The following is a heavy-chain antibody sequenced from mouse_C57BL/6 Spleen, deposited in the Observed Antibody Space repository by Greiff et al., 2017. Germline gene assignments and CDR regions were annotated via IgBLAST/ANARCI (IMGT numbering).Heavy chain of an antibody. D-gene: IGHD1-1*01. Sequence: EVKVVESGGDLVKPGGSLKLSCAASGFTFSSYGMSWVRQTPDKRLEWVATISSGGSYTYYPDSVKGRFTISRDNAKYTLYLPLSSLKSEDTAMYYCARHLYGSSYVFDYWGQGTSLTVSS. CDR2: ISSGGSYT. CDR1: GFTFSSYG. CDR3: ARHLYGSSYVFDY. J-gene: IGHJ2*02. V-gene: IGHV5-6*01.